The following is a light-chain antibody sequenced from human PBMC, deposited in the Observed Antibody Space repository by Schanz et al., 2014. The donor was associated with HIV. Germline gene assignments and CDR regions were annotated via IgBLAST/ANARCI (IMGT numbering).Light chain of an antibody. V-gene: IGKV1-9*01. CDR3: LQHNSYPRT. Sequence: DIQLTQSPSFLSASVGDRVTITCRASQGISNSLAWYQQRPGKAPRVLIYAASTLQRGVPSRFSGSGSGTEFTLTIISLQPEDFATYFCLQHNSYPRTFGHGTKVEIK. CDR1: QGISNS. J-gene: IGKJ1*01. CDR2: AAS.